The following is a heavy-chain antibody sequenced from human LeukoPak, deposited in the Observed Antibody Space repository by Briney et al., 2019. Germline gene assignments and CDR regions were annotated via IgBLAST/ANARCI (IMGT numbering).Heavy chain of an antibody. J-gene: IGHJ3*02. D-gene: IGHD6-13*01. CDR3: AKAKGRIAAAHLGAFDI. CDR1: GFTFSSYA. Sequence: GGSLRLSCAASGFTFSSYAMSWVRQAPGKGLEWVSAISGSGGSTYYADSVKGRFTISRDNSKNTLYLQMNSLRAEDTAVYYCAKAKGRIAAAHLGAFDIWGQGTMVTISS. V-gene: IGHV3-23*01. CDR2: ISGSGGST.